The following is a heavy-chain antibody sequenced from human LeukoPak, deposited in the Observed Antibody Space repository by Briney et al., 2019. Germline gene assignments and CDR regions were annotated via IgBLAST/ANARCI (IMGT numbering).Heavy chain of an antibody. V-gene: IGHV4-61*03. CDR3: ARGYRNNWRFDY. CDR1: GVSVRSDSNY. Sequence: SQTLSLTCTVSGVSVRSDSNYWSWIRQPPGKGLEWIGYISYSGNTDYNPSLKSRITMSLGTSKNDLSLKLDSVTAADTAVYYCARGYRNNWRFDYWGQGTLVTVSS. J-gene: IGHJ4*02. CDR2: ISYSGNT. D-gene: IGHD1-1*01.